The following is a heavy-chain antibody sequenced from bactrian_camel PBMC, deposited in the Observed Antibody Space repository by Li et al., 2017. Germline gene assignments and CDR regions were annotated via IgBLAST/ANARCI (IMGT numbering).Heavy chain of an antibody. V-gene: IGHV3S10*01. CDR2: IDSDGLA. Sequence: DVQLVESGGGSVQAGGSLRHSCAASGYAYSSYCTGWFRRAPGKEREGVAVIDSDGLAKYADSVRGRFTVSQDNGKNTVYLHMNDLKPEDTAMYYCAADPTWPCLAIQSLSTSWGRGTQVTVS. D-gene: IGHD1*01. J-gene: IGHJ4*01. CDR1: GYAYSSYC. CDR3: AADPTWPCLAIQSLSTS.